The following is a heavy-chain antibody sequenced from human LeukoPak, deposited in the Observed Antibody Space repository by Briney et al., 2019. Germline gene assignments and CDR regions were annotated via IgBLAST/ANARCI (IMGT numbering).Heavy chain of an antibody. CDR1: GYTFTSYG. J-gene: IGHJ4*02. CDR3: ARSSRVDTAPLE. V-gene: IGHV1-18*01. D-gene: IGHD5-18*01. Sequence: ASVKVSCKASGYTFTSYGISWVRQAPGQGLEWMGWISAYNGKTNSAQTLQGRVIMTTDTSTSTAYMELRSPRSDDTAVYYCARSSRVDTAPLEGGQGTLVTVSS. CDR2: ISAYNGKT.